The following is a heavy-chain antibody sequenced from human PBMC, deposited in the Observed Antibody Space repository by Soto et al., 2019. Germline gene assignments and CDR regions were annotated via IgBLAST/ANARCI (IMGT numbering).Heavy chain of an antibody. CDR1: GGSFSSYT. D-gene: IGHD2-2*02. V-gene: IGHV1-69*02. J-gene: IGHJ3*02. CDR3: ASSPTCSSTSCYRDDAFDI. CDR2: IIPILGIA. Sequence: SVKVSCKASGGSFSSYTISCVRQAPGQGLEWVGRIIPILGIANYAQKFQGRVTITADKSTSTAYMELSSLRSEDTAVSYCASSPTCSSTSCYRDDAFDIWGQGTMVTVSS.